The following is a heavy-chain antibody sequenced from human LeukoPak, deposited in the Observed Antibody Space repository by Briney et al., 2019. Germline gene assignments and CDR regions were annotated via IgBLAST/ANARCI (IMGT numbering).Heavy chain of an antibody. Sequence: SETLSLTCTVTGSMYNYYWSWIRQPPGKGLEWIGYIHYNGITNYNPSLKTRVTMSLDTSKNQVSLNLNSVTAADTAVYYCARHISSGGTYAHFDYWGQGTLVTVSS. V-gene: IGHV4-59*08. J-gene: IGHJ4*02. CDR2: IHYNGIT. CDR1: GSMYNYY. D-gene: IGHD1-26*01. CDR3: ARHISSGGTYAHFDY.